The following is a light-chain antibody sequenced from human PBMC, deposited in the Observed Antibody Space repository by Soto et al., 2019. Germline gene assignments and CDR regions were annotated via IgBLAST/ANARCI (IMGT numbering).Light chain of an antibody. CDR2: GAS. V-gene: IGKV3-20*01. Sequence: EIVLTQSPGILSLSPGERATLSCRASQSVSSNYLAWYQQKPGQAPRFLIYGASSRATGIPDRFSGSGSGTDFTLTITRLEPEDFAVYYCQPYGSSPRTFGQGTKVDIK. CDR3: QPYGSSPRT. J-gene: IGKJ1*01. CDR1: QSVSSNY.